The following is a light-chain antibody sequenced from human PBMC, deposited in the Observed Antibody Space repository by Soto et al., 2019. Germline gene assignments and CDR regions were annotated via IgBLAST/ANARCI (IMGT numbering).Light chain of an antibody. V-gene: IGKV1-39*01. J-gene: IGKJ1*01. Sequence: DIQLTQSPSSLSASVGDRISITCRASQRISTYLNWYQQKPGKAPELVIYTASSLHSGVPSRFSGSGSGTDFTLTISSLQPEDFATYYCQQHYNTSWTFGQGTKVEV. CDR2: TAS. CDR1: QRISTY. CDR3: QQHYNTSWT.